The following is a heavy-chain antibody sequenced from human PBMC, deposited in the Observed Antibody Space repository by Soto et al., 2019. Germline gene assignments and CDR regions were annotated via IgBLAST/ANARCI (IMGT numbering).Heavy chain of an antibody. CDR3: ARDRQGSLDY. D-gene: IGHD3-16*01. CDR1: GGSVSSLGYQ. Sequence: QVQLQESGPGLVKPSETLSLTCTVSGGSVSSLGYQWSWIRLPPGKGLEWIGYFSYRGFVNFNPSLKSRVTISVDTSKNQFSLKLSSVTAADTAVYYCARDRQGSLDYWGQGSLVTVSS. CDR2: FSYRGFV. J-gene: IGHJ4*02. V-gene: IGHV4-61*08.